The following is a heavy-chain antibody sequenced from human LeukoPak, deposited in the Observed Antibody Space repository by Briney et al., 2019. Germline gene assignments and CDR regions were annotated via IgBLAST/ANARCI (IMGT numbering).Heavy chain of an antibody. Sequence: GGSLRLSCAASGFTFSNYRMNWVRQAPGKGLEWVSSIRSSSSYIYYADSLKGRFTISRDNAKNSLYLQMSSLRAEDTAVYYCARGLFDVGADALDIWGQGAMVTVSS. CDR1: GFTFSNYR. V-gene: IGHV3-21*01. CDR3: ARGLFDVGADALDI. CDR2: IRSSSSYI. J-gene: IGHJ3*02. D-gene: IGHD1-26*01.